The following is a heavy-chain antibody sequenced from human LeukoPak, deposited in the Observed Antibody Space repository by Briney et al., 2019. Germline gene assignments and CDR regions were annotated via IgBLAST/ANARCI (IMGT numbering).Heavy chain of an antibody. D-gene: IGHD5-18*01. CDR1: GFTFSSYA. Sequence: GGSLRLSCAASGFTFSSYAMSWVRQAPGKGLEWVSAISGSGGSTYYADPVKGRFTISRDNSKNTLYLQMNSLRAEDTAVYYCAKALSGYSYGSLQDYWGQGTLVTVSS. CDR2: ISGSGGST. J-gene: IGHJ4*02. V-gene: IGHV3-23*01. CDR3: AKALSGYSYGSLQDY.